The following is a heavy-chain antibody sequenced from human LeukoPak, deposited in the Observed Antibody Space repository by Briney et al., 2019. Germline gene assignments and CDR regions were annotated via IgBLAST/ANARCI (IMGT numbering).Heavy chain of an antibody. J-gene: IGHJ3*02. CDR1: GYTFTGYY. Sequence: GASVKGSCKASGYTFTGYYMNWVRQAPGQGLEWMGRINPNSGGTNYAQKFQGRVTMTRDTSISTAYMELSRLRSDDTAVYYCARVGDGLNDAFDIWGQGTMVTVSS. V-gene: IGHV1-2*06. CDR3: ARVGDGLNDAFDI. D-gene: IGHD5-24*01. CDR2: INPNSGGT.